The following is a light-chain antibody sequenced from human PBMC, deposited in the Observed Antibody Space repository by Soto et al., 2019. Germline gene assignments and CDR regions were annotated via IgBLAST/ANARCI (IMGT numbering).Light chain of an antibody. CDR1: SSDVGDYNY. CDR3: SSYTSSSTVI. J-gene: IGLJ2*01. CDR2: EVS. V-gene: IGLV2-14*01. Sequence: QSALTQPASVSGSPGQSITISCTGTSSDVGDYNYVSWFQQHPGKAPKLMIYEVSNRTSGVSNRFSGSKSGNTAALTISGLQAEDEADYYCSSYTSSSTVIFGGGTKLTVL.